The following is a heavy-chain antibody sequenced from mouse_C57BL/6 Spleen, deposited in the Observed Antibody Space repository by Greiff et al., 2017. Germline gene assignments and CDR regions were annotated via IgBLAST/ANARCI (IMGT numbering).Heavy chain of an antibody. CDR1: GYTFTSYW. CDR3: ARWYYSSSLYWYFDV. D-gene: IGHD1-1*01. V-gene: IGHV1-55*01. J-gene: IGHJ1*03. CDR2: IYPGSGST. Sequence: QVQLQQPGAELVKPGASVKMSCKASGYTFTSYWITWVKQRPGQGLEWIGDIYPGSGSTNYNEKFKSKATLTVDTASSTAYMQLSSLTSEDSAVYYWARWYYSSSLYWYFDVWGTGTTVTVSS.